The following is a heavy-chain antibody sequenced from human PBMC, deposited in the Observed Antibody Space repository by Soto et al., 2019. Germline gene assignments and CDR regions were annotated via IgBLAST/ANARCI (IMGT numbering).Heavy chain of an antibody. J-gene: IGHJ5*01. Sequence: PSETLSLTCTVSGRSVSSGGYYWTWIRQHPGKCLEWIGYIYHIGSPSYNPSLKSRLSMSLDTSKNQFSLNLTSVTAADTAIYYCVRDRALDSSGHWFDSWGQGTLVTVYS. D-gene: IGHD6-19*01. CDR3: VRDRALDSSGHWFDS. V-gene: IGHV4-31*03. CDR1: GRSVSSGGYY. CDR2: IYHIGSP.